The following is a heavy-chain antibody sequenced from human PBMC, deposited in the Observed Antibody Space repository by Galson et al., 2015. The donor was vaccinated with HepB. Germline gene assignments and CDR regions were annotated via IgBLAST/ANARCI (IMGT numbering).Heavy chain of an antibody. CDR2: ISYSGTSQ. D-gene: IGHD4-11*01. CDR1: GFNFMTYS. CDR3: AKKEAYSNSWIDSHFHHGMDV. J-gene: IGHJ6*02. V-gene: IGHV3-30*18. Sequence: SLRLSCAASGFNFMTYSMHWVRQAPGKGLQWVAVISYSGTSQYYADSVKGRFTISRDNSKNTVYLEMNSLRAEDTALYFCAKKEAYSNSWIDSHFHHGMDVWGQGTTVTVSS.